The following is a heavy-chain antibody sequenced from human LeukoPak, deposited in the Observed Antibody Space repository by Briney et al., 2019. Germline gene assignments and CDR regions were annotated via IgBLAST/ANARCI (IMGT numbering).Heavy chain of an antibody. CDR2: INQDGSEK. D-gene: IGHD2-2*01. V-gene: IGHV3-7*01. CDR1: GFTFDDYW. Sequence: GGSLRLSCGASGFTFDDYWMSWVRQAPGQGLEWVANINQDGSEKYYLDSAKGRFTISRDNARNSLYLQVNSLRAEDTAVYYCARGGTSGYSSTRHFLGGNYYFDYWGQGSLVTVSS. CDR3: ARGGTSGYSSTRHFLGGNYYFDY. J-gene: IGHJ4*02.